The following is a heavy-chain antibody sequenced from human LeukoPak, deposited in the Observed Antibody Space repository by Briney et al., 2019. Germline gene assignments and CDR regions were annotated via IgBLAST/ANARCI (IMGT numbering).Heavy chain of an antibody. D-gene: IGHD2-21*01. CDR2: TCYRSKWYN. CDR3: ARSGVIDMVPFDH. Sequence: SQTLSLTCAISGDRVSSNSAAWNWIRQSPSRGLEWLGRTCYRSKWYNDYAVSVKSRTTINPDTSKNQFSLQLNSVTPEDTTVYYCARSGVIDMVPFDHWGPGTLVTVSS. CDR1: GDRVSSNSAA. J-gene: IGHJ4*02. V-gene: IGHV6-1*01.